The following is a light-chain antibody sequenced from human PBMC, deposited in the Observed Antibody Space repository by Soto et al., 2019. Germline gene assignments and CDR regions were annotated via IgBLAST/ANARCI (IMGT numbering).Light chain of an antibody. J-gene: IGKJ1*01. Sequence: EIVLTQSPVTLSLSPGEIATLSWSASQSVSSSYLAWYQQKPGQAPRLLIYGASSRATGIPDRFSGSGSGTDFTLTISRLEPEDFAVYYCQKYGSSPRTFGQGTKVDI. CDR1: QSVSSSY. CDR2: GAS. V-gene: IGKV3-20*01. CDR3: QKYGSSPRT.